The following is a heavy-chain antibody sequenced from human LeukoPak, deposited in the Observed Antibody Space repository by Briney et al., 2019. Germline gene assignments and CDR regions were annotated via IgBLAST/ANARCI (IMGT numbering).Heavy chain of an antibody. CDR1: GFTFSSYG. CDR2: IWYGGSNK. Sequence: GGSLRLSCAASGFTFSSYGMHWVRQAPGKGLEWVAVIWYGGSNKYYADSVKGRFTISRDNSKNTPYLQMNSLRAEDTAVYYCARDDYGDGYYYYYGMDVWGQGTTVTVSS. V-gene: IGHV3-33*01. D-gene: IGHD4-17*01. J-gene: IGHJ6*02. CDR3: ARDDYGDGYYYYYGMDV.